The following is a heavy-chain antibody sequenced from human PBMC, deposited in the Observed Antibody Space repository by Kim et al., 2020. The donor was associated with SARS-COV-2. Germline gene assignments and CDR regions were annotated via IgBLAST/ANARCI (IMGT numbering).Heavy chain of an antibody. D-gene: IGHD6-13*01. CDR2: FDPEDGET. J-gene: IGHJ6*02. CDR3: ATDRGRGGGSSSWYQLSYYYYGMDV. Sequence: ASVKVSCKVSGYTLTELSMHWVRQAPGKGLEWMGGFDPEDGETIYAQKFQGRVTMTEDTSTDTAYMELSSLRSEDTAVYYCATDRGRGGGSSSWYQLSYYYYGMDVWGQGTTVTVSS. CDR1: GYTLTELS. V-gene: IGHV1-24*01.